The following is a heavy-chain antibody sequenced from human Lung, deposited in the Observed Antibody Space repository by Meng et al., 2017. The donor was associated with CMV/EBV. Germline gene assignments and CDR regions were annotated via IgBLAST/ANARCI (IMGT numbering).Heavy chain of an antibody. CDR2: ISWNSDNK. CDR1: GFRFDDYD. V-gene: IGHV3-9*01. J-gene: IGHJ4*02. D-gene: IGHD3-22*01. CDR3: AKDDDKHDSSGYYSN. Sequence: SCTASGFRFDDYDMHWVRQPPGKGLEWVSGISWNSDNKDYADSDKGLFTISRDNARNSLYLQMNSLRTEDTDFYFCAKDDDKHDSSGYYSNWGQGXLVTVSS.